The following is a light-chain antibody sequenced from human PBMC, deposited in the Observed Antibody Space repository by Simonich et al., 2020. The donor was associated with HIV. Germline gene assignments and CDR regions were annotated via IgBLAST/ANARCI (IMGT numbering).Light chain of an antibody. CDR2: DVT. J-gene: IGLJ2*01. CDR1: SNDVGSYNY. V-gene: IGLV2-14*01. CDR3: SSYSSSSTDVV. Sequence: QSALTQPASVSGSPGQSITISCTGTSNDVGSYNYVSWYQPHPGKAPKLMIYDVTKRPAGGSNRFAGSESGNTASLTISGLQAEDEADYYCSSYSSSSTDVVFGGGTKLTVL.